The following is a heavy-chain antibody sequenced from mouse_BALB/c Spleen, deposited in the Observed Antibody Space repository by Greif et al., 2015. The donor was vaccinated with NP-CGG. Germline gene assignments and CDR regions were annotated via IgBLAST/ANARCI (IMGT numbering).Heavy chain of an antibody. J-gene: IGHJ4*01. CDR1: GYTFTSYV. D-gene: IGHD2-14*01. CDR2: INPYNDGT. V-gene: IGHV1-14*01. CDR3: ARRTYYRYDDYAMDY. Sequence: VQLQQPGPELVKPGASVKMSCKASGYTFTSYVMHWVKQKPGQGLEWIGYINPYNDGTKYNEKFKGKATLTSDKSSSTAYMELSSLTSEDSAVYYCARRTYYRYDDYAMDYWGQGTSVTVSS.